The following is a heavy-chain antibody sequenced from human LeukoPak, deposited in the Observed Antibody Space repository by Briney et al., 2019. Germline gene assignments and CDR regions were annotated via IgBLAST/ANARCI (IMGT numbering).Heavy chain of an antibody. D-gene: IGHD2-2*02. CDR1: GFTFSSYS. CDR2: ISSSSSYI. CDR3: ASPLMYCSSTSCYRADAFDI. V-gene: IGHV3-21*01. Sequence: PGGSLRLSCAASGFTFSSYSMTWVRQAPGKGLEWVSSISSSSSYIYYADSVKGRFTISRDNAKNSLYLQMNSLRAEDTAVYYCASPLMYCSSTSCYRADAFDIWGQGTMVTVSS. J-gene: IGHJ3*02.